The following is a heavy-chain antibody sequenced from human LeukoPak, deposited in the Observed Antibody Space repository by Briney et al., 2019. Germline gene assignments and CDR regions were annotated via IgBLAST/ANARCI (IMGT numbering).Heavy chain of an antibody. Sequence: PSETLSLTCAVYGGSFSGYYWSWIRQPPGKGLEWIGEINHSGSTNYNPSLKSRVTISVDTSKNQFSLKLSSVTAADTAVYYCARENYYDSSGYYSLFDYWGQGTLVTVSS. CDR2: INHSGST. J-gene: IGHJ4*02. CDR1: GGSFSGYY. CDR3: ARENYYDSSGYYSLFDY. V-gene: IGHV4-34*09. D-gene: IGHD3-22*01.